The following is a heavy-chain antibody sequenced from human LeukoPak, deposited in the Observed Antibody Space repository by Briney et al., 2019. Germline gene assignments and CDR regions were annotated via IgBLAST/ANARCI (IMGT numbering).Heavy chain of an antibody. J-gene: IGHJ4*02. D-gene: IGHD5-18*01. CDR2: LSGSGGHT. V-gene: IGHV3-23*01. CDR3: TRGDPTMAPDH. CDR1: GFTFANCA. Sequence: GGSLRLSCAASGFTFANCAMSWVRQAPGKGLEWVSALSGSGGHTYYTDSVQGRFTISRDTSKSTLYLQINSLRDEDTAVYYCTRGDPTMAPDHWGQGTLITVSS.